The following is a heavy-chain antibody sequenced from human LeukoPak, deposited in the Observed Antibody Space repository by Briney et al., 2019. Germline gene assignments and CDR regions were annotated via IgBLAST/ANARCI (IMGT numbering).Heavy chain of an antibody. CDR1: GYTFTSYD. CDR2: MNPNSGNT. V-gene: IGHV1-8*01. Sequence: ASVEVSCKASGYTFTSYDINWVRQATGQGLEWMGWMNPNSGNTGYAQKFQGRVTMTRNTSISTAYMELSSLRSEDTAVYYCARGSVLTGLFDYWGQGTLVTVSS. CDR3: ARGSVLTGLFDY. D-gene: IGHD3-9*01. J-gene: IGHJ4*02.